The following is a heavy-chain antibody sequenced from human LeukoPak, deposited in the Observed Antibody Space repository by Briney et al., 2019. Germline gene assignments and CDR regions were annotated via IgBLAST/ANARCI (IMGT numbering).Heavy chain of an antibody. CDR3: ARHDDSSGYYYVSAFDI. CDR1: GGSISSYY. Sequence: KPSETLSLTCTVSGGSISSYYWSWIRQPPGKGLEWIGSIYYSGSTYYNPSLKSRVTISVDTSKNQFSLKLSSVTAADTAVYYCARHDDSSGYYYVSAFDIWGQGTMVTVSS. CDR2: IYYSGST. V-gene: IGHV4-59*05. J-gene: IGHJ3*02. D-gene: IGHD3-22*01.